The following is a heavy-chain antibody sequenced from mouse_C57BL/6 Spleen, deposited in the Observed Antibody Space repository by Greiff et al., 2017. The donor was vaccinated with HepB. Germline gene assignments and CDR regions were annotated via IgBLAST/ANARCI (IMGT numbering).Heavy chain of an antibody. J-gene: IGHJ1*03. CDR1: GYAFSSSW. CDR3: ARGGDYHPWYFDV. CDR2: IYPGDGDT. D-gene: IGHD2-4*01. V-gene: IGHV1-82*01. Sequence: LQESGPELVKPGASVKISCKASGYAFSSSWMNWVKQRPGKGLEWIGRIYPGDGDTNYNGKFKGKATLTADKSSSTAYMQLSSLTSEDSAVYFGARGGDYHPWYFDVWGTGTTVTVSS.